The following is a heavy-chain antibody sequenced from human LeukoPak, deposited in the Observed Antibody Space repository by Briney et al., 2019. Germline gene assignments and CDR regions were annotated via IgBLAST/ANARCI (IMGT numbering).Heavy chain of an antibody. Sequence: PSETLSLTCTVSGGSISSYYWSWIRQPPGKGLEWIGYIYYSGSTNYNPSLKSRVTISVDTSKNQFSLKLSSVTAADTAVYYCARDGQVGLDYWGQRTLVTVSS. J-gene: IGHJ4*02. V-gene: IGHV4-59*01. CDR3: ARDGQVGLDY. CDR1: GGSISSYY. CDR2: IYYSGST.